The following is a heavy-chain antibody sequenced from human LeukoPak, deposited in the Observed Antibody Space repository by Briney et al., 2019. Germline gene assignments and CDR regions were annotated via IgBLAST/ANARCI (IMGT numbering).Heavy chain of an antibody. Sequence: ASVKVSCKASGYTFTGYYMHWVRQAPGLGLEWMGWINPNTGGTNSAEKFQGRVTLTRDTSLTTAYMELTSLRSDDTAVYYCARDPPAYPCTTTRCYPEVDYWGQGTLVTVSS. V-gene: IGHV1-2*02. CDR1: GYTFTGYY. J-gene: IGHJ4*02. D-gene: IGHD2-2*01. CDR2: INPNTGGT. CDR3: ARDPPAYPCTTTRCYPEVDY.